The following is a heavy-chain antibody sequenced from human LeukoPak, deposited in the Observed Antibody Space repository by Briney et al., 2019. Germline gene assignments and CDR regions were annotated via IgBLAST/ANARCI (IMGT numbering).Heavy chain of an antibody. V-gene: IGHV4-4*07. CDR2: IYTSGST. J-gene: IGHJ3*02. Sequence: SETLSLTCTVSGGSISSYYWSWIRQPARKGLAWIGRIYTSGSTNYNPSLKRRVTMSVDTSKNQFSLKLSSVTAADTAVYYCARGHRFGESTHAFDIWGQGTMVTVSS. D-gene: IGHD3-10*01. CDR1: GGSISSYY. CDR3: ARGHRFGESTHAFDI.